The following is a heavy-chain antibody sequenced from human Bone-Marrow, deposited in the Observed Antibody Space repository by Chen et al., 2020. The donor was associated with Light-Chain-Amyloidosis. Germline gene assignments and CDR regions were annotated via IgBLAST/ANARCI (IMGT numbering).Heavy chain of an antibody. Sequence: EVQLVESGGGLLQRGGSLRLSCAASGFAFSRYAMSWVCQAPGKGVGGVSTISGGGGSRYYGDSVKGRLTISRDNSKNALFLQMNSLRAEDTAVYYCAKDISYDDILPGYPADAFDIWGQGTMVTVSS. V-gene: IGHV3-23*04. CDR1: GFAFSRYA. CDR2: ISGGGGSR. J-gene: IGHJ3*02. D-gene: IGHD3-9*01. CDR3: AKDISYDDILPGYPADAFDI.